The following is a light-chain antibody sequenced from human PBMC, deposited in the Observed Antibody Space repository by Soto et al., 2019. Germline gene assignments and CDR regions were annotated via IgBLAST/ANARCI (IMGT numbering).Light chain of an antibody. Sequence: DIQMTQSPSTLSASVGDRVTITCRASQGISSWLAWYQQKPGRAPKLLIYKASSLESGVPSRFSGSGSGTEFTLTIINLQADDFATYYCQQYNSFPQTFGQGTKLEI. CDR2: KAS. CDR1: QGISSW. V-gene: IGKV1-5*03. CDR3: QQYNSFPQT. J-gene: IGKJ2*01.